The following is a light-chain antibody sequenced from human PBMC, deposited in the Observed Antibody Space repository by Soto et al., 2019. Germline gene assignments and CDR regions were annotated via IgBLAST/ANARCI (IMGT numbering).Light chain of an antibody. J-gene: IGLJ2*01. Sequence: QSVLTQPPSASGNPGQRVTISCSGSSSNIGGNYVYWYQQIPGTAPKIVIYTNDQRPSGVPDRFSGSKSGTSASLAISGLRSEDEAVYYCAAWDDSLRGPIFGGGTKLTVL. V-gene: IGLV1-47*02. CDR3: AAWDDSLRGPI. CDR1: SSNIGGNY. CDR2: TND.